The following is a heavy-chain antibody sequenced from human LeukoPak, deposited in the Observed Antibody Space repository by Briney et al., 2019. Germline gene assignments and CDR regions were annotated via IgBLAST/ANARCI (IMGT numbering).Heavy chain of an antibody. Sequence: PGGSLRLSCAASGFTFSDYSLNWVRQAPGKGLEWVSCISGDSRYIYYADSLKGRSTTSRDNAQNSLYLHMNNLRAEDTAVYYCARGPFSSSWSEFDYWGQGTLVTVSS. V-gene: IGHV3-21*06. D-gene: IGHD6-13*01. CDR2: ISGDSRYI. CDR1: GFTFSDYS. CDR3: ARGPFSSSWSEFDY. J-gene: IGHJ4*02.